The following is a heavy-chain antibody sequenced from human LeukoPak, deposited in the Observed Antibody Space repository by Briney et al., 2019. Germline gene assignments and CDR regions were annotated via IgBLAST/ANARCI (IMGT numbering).Heavy chain of an antibody. CDR1: RGSITTDKNY. Sequence: SETLSLTCTVSRGSITTDKNYWSWIRQPAGKGLEWIGRVYATGSTKYNPSLEGRVTISVDTSTNQFSLNLGAVTAADTAVYYCATEYGSSWTYWYFDLWARGTLVTVSS. V-gene: IGHV4-61*02. CDR2: VYATGST. CDR3: ATEYGSSWTYWYFDL. D-gene: IGHD6-13*01. J-gene: IGHJ2*01.